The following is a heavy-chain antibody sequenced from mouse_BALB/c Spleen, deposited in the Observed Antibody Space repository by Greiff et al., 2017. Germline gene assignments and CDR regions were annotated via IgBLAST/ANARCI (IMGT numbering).Heavy chain of an antibody. J-gene: IGHJ4*01. V-gene: IGHV5-17*02. D-gene: IGHD2-14*01. Sequence: EVQLVESGGGLVQPGGSRKLSCAASGFTFSSFGMHWVRQAPEKGLEWVAYISSGSSTIYYADTVKGRFTISRDNPKNTLFLQMTSLRSEDTAMYYCARNRSYAMDYWCQGTSVTVSS. CDR1: GFTFSSFG. CDR2: ISSGSSTI. CDR3: ARNRSYAMDY.